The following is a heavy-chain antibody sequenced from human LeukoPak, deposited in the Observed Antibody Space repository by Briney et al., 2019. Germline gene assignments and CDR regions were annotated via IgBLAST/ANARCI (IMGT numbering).Heavy chain of an antibody. CDR3: TRYIYGHFDS. J-gene: IGHJ4*02. CDR2: IKSKTDGGTT. V-gene: IGHV3-15*01. D-gene: IGHD5-18*01. CDR1: GFTFSNAW. Sequence: PGGSLRLSCAASGFTFSNAWMSWVRQAPGKGLEWVGRIKSKTDGGTTDYAAPGKGRFAISREDSKNTLYLQMNSLKTEDTAVYYCTRYIYGHFDSWGQGTLVTVSS.